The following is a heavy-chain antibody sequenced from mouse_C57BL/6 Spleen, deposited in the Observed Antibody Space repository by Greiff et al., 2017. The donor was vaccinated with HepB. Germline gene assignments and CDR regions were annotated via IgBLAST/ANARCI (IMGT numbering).Heavy chain of an antibody. J-gene: IGHJ4*01. D-gene: IGHD1-1*01. Sequence: EVKLQESGPELVKPGASVKISCKASGYSFTGYYMHWVKQSHGNILDWIGYIYPYNGVSSYNQKFKGKATLTVDKSSSTAYMELRSLTSEDSAVYYCASVTTVVADYYAMDYWGQGTSVTVSS. CDR3: ASVTTVVADYYAMDY. V-gene: IGHV1-31*01. CDR2: IYPYNGVS. CDR1: GYSFTGYY.